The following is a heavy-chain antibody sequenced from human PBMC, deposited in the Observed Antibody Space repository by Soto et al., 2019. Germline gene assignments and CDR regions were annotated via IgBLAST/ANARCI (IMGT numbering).Heavy chain of an antibody. Sequence: GGSLRLSCAASGFTVSSNYMSWVRQAPGKGLEWVSVIYSGGSTYYADSVKGRFTISRDNSKNTLYLQMNSLRAEDTAVYYCARDPSPYGPAYYYGMDVWGQGTTVTAP. CDR1: GFTVSSNY. D-gene: IGHD4-17*01. J-gene: IGHJ6*02. CDR3: ARDPSPYGPAYYYGMDV. CDR2: IYSGGST. V-gene: IGHV3-53*01.